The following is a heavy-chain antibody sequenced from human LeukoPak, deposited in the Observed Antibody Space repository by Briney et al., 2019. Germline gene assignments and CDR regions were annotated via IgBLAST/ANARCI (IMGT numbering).Heavy chain of an antibody. J-gene: IGHJ6*03. CDR1: GFTFSSYG. CDR2: IWYDGSNK. V-gene: IGHV3-33*03. CDR3: ASFVLEWLFDYYMDV. D-gene: IGHD3-3*01. Sequence: GGSLRLSCAASGFTFSSYGMHWVRQAPGKGLEWVAVIWYDGSNKYYADSVKGRFTISRDNAKNSLYLQMNSLRAEDTAVYYCASFVLEWLFDYYMDVWGKGTTVTVSS.